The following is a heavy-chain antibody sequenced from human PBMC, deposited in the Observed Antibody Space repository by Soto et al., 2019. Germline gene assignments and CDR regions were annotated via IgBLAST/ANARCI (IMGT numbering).Heavy chain of an antibody. CDR2: IIPILGIA. J-gene: IGHJ4*02. V-gene: IGHV1-69*02. CDR1: GGTFSSYT. Sequence: SVKVSCKASGGTFSSYTISWVRQAPGQGLEWMGRIIPILGIANYAQKFQGRVTITADKSTSTAYMELSSLRSEDTAIYFCARAGENYGSGTFSPPLRYYFNSWGQGTLVTVSS. D-gene: IGHD3-10*01. CDR3: ARAGENYGSGTFSPPLRYYFNS.